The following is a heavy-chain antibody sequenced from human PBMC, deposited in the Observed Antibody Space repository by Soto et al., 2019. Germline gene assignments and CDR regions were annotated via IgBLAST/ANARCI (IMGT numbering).Heavy chain of an antibody. J-gene: IGHJ4*02. CDR2: ISYDGPGK. D-gene: IGHD2-21*02. Sequence: QVQLVASGGGVVQPGTSLGLSCAVSGFTFSPYTMHWVRQAPGKGLEWVAVISYDGPGKYYADSVKGRFTISRDNSKNTLYLQMNSLRPEDTSVYYCARGGGFCGGDCYKGGVDYWGQGTLVTVSS. V-gene: IGHV3-30*04. CDR3: ARGGGFCGGDCYKGGVDY. CDR1: GFTFSPYT.